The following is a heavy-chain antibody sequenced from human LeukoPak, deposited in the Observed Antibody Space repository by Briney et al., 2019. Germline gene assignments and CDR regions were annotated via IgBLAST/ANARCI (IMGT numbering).Heavy chain of an antibody. CDR2: IYYSGST. Sequence: PSETLSLTCTVSGGSISSSSYYWGWIRRPPGKGLEWIGSIYYSGSTYYNPSLKSRVTISVDTSKNQFSLKLSSVTAADTAVYYCARTNYVLPFDYWGQGTLVTVSS. D-gene: IGHD1-7*01. CDR3: ARTNYVLPFDY. V-gene: IGHV4-39*01. CDR1: GGSISSSSYY. J-gene: IGHJ4*02.